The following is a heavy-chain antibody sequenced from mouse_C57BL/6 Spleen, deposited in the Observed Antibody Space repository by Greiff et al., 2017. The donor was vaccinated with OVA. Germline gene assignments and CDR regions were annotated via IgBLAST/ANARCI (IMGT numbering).Heavy chain of an antibody. J-gene: IGHJ4*01. Sequence: VQLQQPGAELVMPGASVKLSCKASGYTFTSYWMHWVKQRPGQGLEWIGEIDPSDSYTNYNQKFKGKSTLTVDKSSSTAYMQLSSLTSEDSAVYYCARGPYLYAMDYWGQGTSVTVSS. V-gene: IGHV1-69*01. CDR3: ARGPYLYAMDY. CDR2: IDPSDSYT. CDR1: GYTFTSYW. D-gene: IGHD6-5*01.